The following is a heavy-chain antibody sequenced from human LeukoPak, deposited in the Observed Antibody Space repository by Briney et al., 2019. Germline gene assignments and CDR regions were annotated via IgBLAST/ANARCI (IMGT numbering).Heavy chain of an antibody. Sequence: GGSLRLSCAASGFTFSSYAMSWVRQAPGKGLEWVSAISGSGGSTYYADSVKGRFTISRDNSKNTLYLQMNSLRAEDTAVYYCARGPGSGELHFDYWGQGTLVTVSS. CDR3: ARGPGSGELHFDY. CDR2: ISGSGGST. V-gene: IGHV3-23*01. CDR1: GFTFSSYA. J-gene: IGHJ4*02. D-gene: IGHD1-26*01.